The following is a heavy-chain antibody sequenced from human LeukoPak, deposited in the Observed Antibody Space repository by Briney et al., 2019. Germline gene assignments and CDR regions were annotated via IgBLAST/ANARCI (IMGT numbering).Heavy chain of an antibody. V-gene: IGHV3-48*03. CDR2: ISSSGSTI. J-gene: IGHJ6*03. Sequence: GGSLRLSCTAFGFTFSSYEMNWVRQAPGKGLEWVSYISSSGSTIYYADSVKGRFTISRDNAKNSLYLQMNSLRAEDTAAYYCARVRRVGSGSYYKVLRDYYYYYMDVWGKGTTVTISS. CDR1: GFTFSSYE. CDR3: ARVRRVGSGSYYKVLRDYYYYYMDV. D-gene: IGHD3-10*01.